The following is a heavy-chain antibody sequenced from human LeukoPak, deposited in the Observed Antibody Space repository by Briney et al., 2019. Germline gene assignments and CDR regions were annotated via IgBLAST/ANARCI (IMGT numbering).Heavy chain of an antibody. CDR3: ARGVTYYDILTGPTPRYYFDY. D-gene: IGHD3-9*01. CDR2: ISGSGSTI. Sequence: GGSLRLSCAASGFTFRDYYMSWIRQAPGKGLEYVSYISGSGSTIYYADSVKGRFTISRDDAKNSLYLQMNSLRDEDTAVYYCARGVTYYDILTGPTPRYYFDYWGQGTLVTVSS. J-gene: IGHJ4*02. CDR1: GFTFRDYY. V-gene: IGHV3-11*01.